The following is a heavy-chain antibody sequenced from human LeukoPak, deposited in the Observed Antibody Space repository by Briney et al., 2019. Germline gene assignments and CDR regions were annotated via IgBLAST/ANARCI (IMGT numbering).Heavy chain of an antibody. CDR3: ARVGIAEGEGRGSFNWFDP. D-gene: IGHD6-13*01. Sequence: NTGGSLRLSCAASGFTFSSYSMNWVRQAPGKGLEWVSSISSSSSYIYYADSVKGRFTISRDNAKNTLYLQMNSLRAEDTAVYYCARVGIAEGEGRGSFNWFDPWGQGTLVTVSS. CDR1: GFTFSSYS. V-gene: IGHV3-21*01. J-gene: IGHJ5*02. CDR2: ISSSSSYI.